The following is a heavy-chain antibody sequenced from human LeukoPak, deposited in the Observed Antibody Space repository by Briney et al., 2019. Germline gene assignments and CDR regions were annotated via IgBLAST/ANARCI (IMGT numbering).Heavy chain of an antibody. Sequence: SETLSLTCTVSGGSISSSSYYWGWIRQPPGKGLEWIGSIYYSGSTYYNPSLKSRVTISVDTSKNQFSLKLSSVTAADTAVYYCARDTIWFGELGRDYWGQGTLVTVSS. CDR3: ARDTIWFGELGRDY. CDR2: IYYSGST. V-gene: IGHV4-39*07. D-gene: IGHD3-10*01. J-gene: IGHJ4*02. CDR1: GGSISSSSYY.